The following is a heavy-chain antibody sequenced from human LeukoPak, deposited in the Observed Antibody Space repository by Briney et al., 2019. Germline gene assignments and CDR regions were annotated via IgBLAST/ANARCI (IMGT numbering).Heavy chain of an antibody. V-gene: IGHV3-30*02. J-gene: IGHJ4*02. CDR1: GYTFSSHG. D-gene: IGHD1-26*01. CDR2: IRHDGGDK. Sequence: GGSLRLSCATSGYTFSSHGLHWVRQAPGKGLECVASIRHDGGDKYYSESVKGRFTISKDNTKNTLFLYMNSLRPEDTAMYYCARWSGTYPLYYLDYWGQGTLVTVSS. CDR3: ARWSGTYPLYYLDY.